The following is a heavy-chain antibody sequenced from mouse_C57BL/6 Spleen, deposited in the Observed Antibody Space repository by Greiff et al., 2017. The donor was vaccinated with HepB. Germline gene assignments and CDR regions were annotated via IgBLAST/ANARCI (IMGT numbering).Heavy chain of an antibody. Sequence: EVQLQQSGPELVKPGASVKISCKASGYTFTDYYMNWVKQSHGKSLEWIGDINPNNGGTSYNQKFKGKATLTVDKSSSTAYMELRSLTSEDSAVYYCAAGLRGAMDYWGQGTSVTVSS. CDR1: GYTFTDYY. D-gene: IGHD2-2*01. V-gene: IGHV1-26*01. CDR2: INPNNGGT. CDR3: AAGLRGAMDY. J-gene: IGHJ4*01.